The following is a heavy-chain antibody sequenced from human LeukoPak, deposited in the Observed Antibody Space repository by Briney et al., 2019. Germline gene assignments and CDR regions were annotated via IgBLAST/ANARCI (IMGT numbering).Heavy chain of an antibody. D-gene: IGHD1-1*01. CDR2: ISAYNGNT. CDR3: ARDGPIHPGSTTDRPYYYYGMDV. Sequence: ASVKVSCKASGYTFTSYGISWVRQAPGQGLEWMGWISAYNGNTNYAQKLQGRVTITADESTSTAYMELSSLRSEDTAVYYCARDGPIHPGSTTDRPYYYYGMDVWGQGTTVTVSS. V-gene: IGHV1-18*01. J-gene: IGHJ6*02. CDR1: GYTFTSYG.